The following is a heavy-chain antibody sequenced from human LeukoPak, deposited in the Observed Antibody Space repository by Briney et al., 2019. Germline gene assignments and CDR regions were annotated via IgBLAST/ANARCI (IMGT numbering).Heavy chain of an antibody. Sequence: PGGSLRLSCAASGFTFSSYAMSWVRQAPGKGREWVSAISGSGGSTYYADSVKGRFTISRDNYKNTLYLQMTSLRAEDTAVYYCAKVKTEDCSSTSCARPIGGIFDYWGQGTLVTVSS. J-gene: IGHJ4*02. V-gene: IGHV3-23*01. D-gene: IGHD2-2*01. CDR3: AKVKTEDCSSTSCARPIGGIFDY. CDR1: GFTFSSYA. CDR2: ISGSGGST.